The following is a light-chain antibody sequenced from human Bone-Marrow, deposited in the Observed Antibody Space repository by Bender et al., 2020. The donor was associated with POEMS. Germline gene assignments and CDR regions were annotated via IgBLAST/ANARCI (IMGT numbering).Light chain of an antibody. CDR2: KDN. V-gene: IGLV3-25*02. CDR1: VLPKQF. CDR3: QSSDTRSTYVG. J-gene: IGLJ2*01. Sequence: SFELTQPPSVSVSPGQTATITCSGDVLPKQFAYWYRQKSGQAPVLVIYKDNQRPSGIPDRVSGSTSGTTVTLTISGVQAEDEADYFCQSSDTRSTYVGFGGGTKLTVL.